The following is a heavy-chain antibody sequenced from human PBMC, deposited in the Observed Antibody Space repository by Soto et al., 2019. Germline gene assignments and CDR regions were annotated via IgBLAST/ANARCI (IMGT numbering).Heavy chain of an antibody. J-gene: IGHJ4*02. CDR1: GFNFGHFA. CDR2: ISGGDGST. CDR3: AKKYHYGSGSYLYYFDY. V-gene: IGHV3-23*01. Sequence: GGSLRLSCAASGFNFGHFAMTWVRQAPGKGLEWVSTISGGDGSTYYADSVKGRFTISRDNSKNTLYLQMNSLRAEDTAVYYCAKKYHYGSGSYLYYFDYWGQGTLVTVSS. D-gene: IGHD3-10*01.